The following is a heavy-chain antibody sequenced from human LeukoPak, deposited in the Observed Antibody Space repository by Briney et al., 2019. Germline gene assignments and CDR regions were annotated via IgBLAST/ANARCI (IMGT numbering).Heavy chain of an antibody. J-gene: IGHJ3*02. CDR3: ARKNPLYCSGGSCYSLNAFDI. CDR1: GYSISSGYY. D-gene: IGHD2-15*01. CDR2: IYHSGST. V-gene: IGHV4-38-2*01. Sequence: SETLSLTCAVSGYSISSGYYWGWIRQPPGKGLEWIGSIYHSGSTYYNPSLKSRVTISVDTSKNQFSLKLSSVTAADTAVYYCARKNPLYCSGGSCYSLNAFDIWGQGTMVTVSS.